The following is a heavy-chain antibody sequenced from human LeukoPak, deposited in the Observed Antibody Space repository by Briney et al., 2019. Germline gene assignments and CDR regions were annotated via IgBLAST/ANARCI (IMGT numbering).Heavy chain of an antibody. CDR1: GFTFSSYG. CDR2: ISYDGSNK. V-gene: IGHV3-30*18. J-gene: IGHJ4*02. CDR3: ANLVGHLDY. Sequence: GGSLRLSCAASGFTFSSYGMHWVRQAPGKGLEWVAVISYDGSNKYYADSVKGRFTISRDNSKNTLYLQMNSLRAEDTAVYYCANLVGHLDYWGQGTLVTVSS. D-gene: IGHD1-26*01.